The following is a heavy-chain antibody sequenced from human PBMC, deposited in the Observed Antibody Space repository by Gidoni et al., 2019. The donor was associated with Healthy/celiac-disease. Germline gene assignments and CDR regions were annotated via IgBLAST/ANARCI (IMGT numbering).Heavy chain of an antibody. CDR2: ISYDGSNK. V-gene: IGHV3-30*04. J-gene: IGHJ6*02. D-gene: IGHD6-13*01. Sequence: QVQLVESGGGVVQPVRSLRLSCAASGFTFSSYAMHWVRQAPGKGLEWVAVISYDGSNKYYADSVKGRFTISRDNSKNTLYLQMNSLRAEDTAVYYCARASAADQPYGMGVWGQGTTVTVSS. CDR1: GFTFSSYA. CDR3: ARASAADQPYGMGV.